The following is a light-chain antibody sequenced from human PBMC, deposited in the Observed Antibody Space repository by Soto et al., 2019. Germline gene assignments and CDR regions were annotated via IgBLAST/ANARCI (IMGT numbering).Light chain of an antibody. CDR3: QEYHNWPFVT. J-gene: IGKJ4*01. CDR1: QTVTNK. CDR2: GAS. V-gene: IGKV3-15*01. Sequence: EIVLTQFPVALSVSPGERATLSCRVSQTVTNKLNWYPQKPGQAPRLLIYGASTRATGLPARFSGSGSETEFTLTISSLQSEDFAIYYCQEYHNWPFVTFGGGTKVETK.